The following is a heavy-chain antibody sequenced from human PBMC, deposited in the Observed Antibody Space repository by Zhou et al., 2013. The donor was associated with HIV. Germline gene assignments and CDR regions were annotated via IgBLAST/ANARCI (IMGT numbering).Heavy chain of an antibody. D-gene: IGHD5-12*01. Sequence: QVQLVQSGAEVKKPGSSVKVSCKASGVIFSNYAVSWVRQAPGQGLEWMGGIIPIFGRPNYAQKFQGRVTITTDESTSTAYMALSSLSSEDTAMYYCARENYGVATDLWGQGTLVTVSS. CDR2: IIPIFGRP. CDR3: ARENYGVATDL. J-gene: IGHJ4*02. CDR1: GVIFSNYA. V-gene: IGHV1-69*05.